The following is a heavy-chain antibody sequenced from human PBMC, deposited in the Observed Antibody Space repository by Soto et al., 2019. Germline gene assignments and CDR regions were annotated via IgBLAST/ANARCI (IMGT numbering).Heavy chain of an antibody. CDR3: ARHVQYNWNYSGMDV. CDR2: IYYSGST. Sequence: QLQLQESGPGLVKPSETLSLTCTVSGGSISSSSYYWGWIRQPPGKGLEWIGSIYYSGSTYYNPSLKSRVTISVDTSKNQFSLKLSSVTAADTAVYYCARHVQYNWNYSGMDVWGKGTTVTVSS. D-gene: IGHD1-7*01. J-gene: IGHJ6*03. CDR1: GGSISSSSYY. V-gene: IGHV4-39*01.